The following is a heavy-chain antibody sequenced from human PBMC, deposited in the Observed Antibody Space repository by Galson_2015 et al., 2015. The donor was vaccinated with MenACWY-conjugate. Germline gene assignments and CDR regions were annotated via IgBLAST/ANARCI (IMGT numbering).Heavy chain of an antibody. CDR1: GCTLTSYG. J-gene: IGHJ6*02. CDR3: ARDGRYRYCSSSSGPYYYGMDV. CDR2: ISAYNGNT. D-gene: IGHD2-2*01. Sequence: SVKVSCTASGCTLTSYGISWVHQAPGQGLVWMGWISAYNGNTNYAQKLQGRVTMTTDTSTSTAYMELRSLRSDATAVYYCARDGRYRYCSSSSGPYYYGMDVWGQGTTVTVSS. V-gene: IGHV1-18*01.